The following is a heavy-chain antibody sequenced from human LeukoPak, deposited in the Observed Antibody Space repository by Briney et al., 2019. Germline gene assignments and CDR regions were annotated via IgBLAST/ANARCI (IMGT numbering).Heavy chain of an antibody. CDR3: AREHYDSSGYYSVWDHDAFDI. V-gene: IGHV3-21*01. D-gene: IGHD3-22*01. J-gene: IGHJ3*02. CDR2: ISSSSSYI. Sequence: PGRSLRLSCAASGFTFSSYGMNWVRQAPGKGLEWVSSISSSSSYIYYADSVKGRFTISRDNAKNSLYLQMNSLRAEDTAVYYCAREHYDSSGYYSVWDHDAFDIWGQGTMVTVSS. CDR1: GFTFSSYG.